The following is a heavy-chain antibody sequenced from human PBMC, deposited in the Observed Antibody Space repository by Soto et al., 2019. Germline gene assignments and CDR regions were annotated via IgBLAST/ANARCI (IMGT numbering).Heavy chain of an antibody. Sequence: EVQVLESGGGLVQPGGSLRLSCSASGFTFSNYAMTWVRQAPGKGLEWVSTISGSSAWAYYADSVKGRFTISRDNSKNTTQLQMNSLRAEDTAVYYCARDWFDYWGQGTLVPVSS. V-gene: IGHV3-23*01. J-gene: IGHJ4*02. CDR1: GFTFSNYA. CDR2: ISGSSAWA. CDR3: ARDWFDY.